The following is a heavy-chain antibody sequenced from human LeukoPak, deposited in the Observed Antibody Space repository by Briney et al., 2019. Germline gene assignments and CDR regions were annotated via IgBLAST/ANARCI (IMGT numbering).Heavy chain of an antibody. J-gene: IGHJ6*02. V-gene: IGHV3-48*01. D-gene: IGHD5-12*01. CDR2: ISSSSSTI. Sequence: ETLSLTCTVSGGSISSSTYYWGWIRQLPGKGLEWVSYISSSSSTIYYADSVKGRFTISRDNAKNSLYLQMNSLRAEDTAVYYCARDEDIVATTDPYGMDVWGQGTTVTVSS. CDR3: ARDEDIVATTDPYGMDV. CDR1: GGSISSST.